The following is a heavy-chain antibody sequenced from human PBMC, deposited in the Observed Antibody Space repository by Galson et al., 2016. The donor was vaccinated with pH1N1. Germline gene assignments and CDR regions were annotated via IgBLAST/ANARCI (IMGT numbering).Heavy chain of an antibody. J-gene: IGHJ2*01. CDR2: IGSSGNTI. CDR1: GFNFNVYD. CDR3: ASAGRNCDFDL. D-gene: IGHD1-14*01. V-gene: IGHV3-48*03. Sequence: SLRLSCAASGFNFNVYDMNWVRQAPGKGLEWISYIGSSGNTIYYADSVKGRFTISRDNAKHALYLQVNSLRAEDTAVDYCASAGRNCDFDLWGRGTLVAVSS.